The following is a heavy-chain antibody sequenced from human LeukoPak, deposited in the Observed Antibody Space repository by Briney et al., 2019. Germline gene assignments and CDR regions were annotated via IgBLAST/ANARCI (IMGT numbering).Heavy chain of an antibody. J-gene: IGHJ4*02. D-gene: IGHD3-16*02. CDR3: ARRYTFFSPIDY. CDR1: GYRFTTYW. V-gene: IGHV5-51*01. Sequence: GESLKISCKGSGYRFTTYWIDWVRQMPGKGLEWMGSIYPSDSSARYSPSFQGQVTISDDKSINTAYLQWSSLKASDTAIYYCARRYTFFSPIDYWSQGTLVTVSS. CDR2: IYPSDSSA.